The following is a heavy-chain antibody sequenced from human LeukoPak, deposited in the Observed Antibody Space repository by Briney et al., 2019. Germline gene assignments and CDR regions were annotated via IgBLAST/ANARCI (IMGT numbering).Heavy chain of an antibody. V-gene: IGHV3-23*01. CDR3: AKGDRNSGWHL. J-gene: IGHJ4*02. D-gene: IGHD6-19*01. CDR2: ISDSGVGT. Sequence: GGSLRLSCEASGFSFSSYVMSWVRQAPGEGLEWVSTISDSGVGTHYADSVKGRFTISRDNSKNTLFLQMNSLGAGDTAVYYCAKGDRNSGWHLWGQGTLVSVSS. CDR1: GFSFSSYV.